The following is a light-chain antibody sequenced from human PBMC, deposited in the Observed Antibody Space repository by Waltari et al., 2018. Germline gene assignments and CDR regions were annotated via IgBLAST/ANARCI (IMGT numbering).Light chain of an antibody. CDR3: QQYNSHWT. CDR1: QSVNTW. CDR2: DAS. J-gene: IGKJ1*01. V-gene: IGKV1-5*01. Sequence: DIQMTQSPSTLSASLGDRVTITCRASQSVNTWLAWYQQKPGKAPNLLIYDASSLESGVPSRFSGSGSGTEFTLTISSLQPDDSASYYCQQYNSHWTIGQGTKVEIK.